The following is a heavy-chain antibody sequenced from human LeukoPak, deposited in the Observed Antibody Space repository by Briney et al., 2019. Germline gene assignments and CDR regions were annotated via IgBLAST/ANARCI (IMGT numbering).Heavy chain of an antibody. D-gene: IGHD4-11*01. Sequence: AGGSLRLSCAAAGFTFSSYWMHWVRQSPGKGLVWVSRIKTDGSDTYYADSVRGRFTISRDNVKNTLYLQMDSLRAEDTAVYFCARGDYSSHTLWGQGTLVTVSS. CDR2: IKTDGSDT. CDR1: GFTFSSYW. CDR3: ARGDYSSHTL. V-gene: IGHV3-74*01. J-gene: IGHJ4*02.